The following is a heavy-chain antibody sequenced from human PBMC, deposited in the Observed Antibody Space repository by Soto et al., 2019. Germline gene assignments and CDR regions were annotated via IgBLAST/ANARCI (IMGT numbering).Heavy chain of an antibody. J-gene: IGHJ6*02. CDR1: GFTFSSYS. Sequence: PGGSLRLSCAASGFTFSSYSMNWVRQAPGKGLEWVSSISSSSSYIYYADSVKGRFTISRDNAKNSLYLQMNSLRAEDTAVYYCARDRRYCGGDCYFLDVWVQWTTVTVSS. CDR2: ISSSSSYI. CDR3: ARDRRYCGGDCYFLDV. V-gene: IGHV3-21*01. D-gene: IGHD2-21*02.